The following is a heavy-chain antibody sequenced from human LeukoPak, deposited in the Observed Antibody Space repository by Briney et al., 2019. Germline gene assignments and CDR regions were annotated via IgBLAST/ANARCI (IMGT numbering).Heavy chain of an antibody. J-gene: IGHJ4*02. CDR3: AKGSYYDSSGSFYFDY. CDR1: GLTFSNYA. D-gene: IGHD3-22*01. V-gene: IGHV3-23*01. Sequence: TGGSLRLSCTASGLTFSNYAMSWVRQAPGKGLEWVSGISGSGDNTYYADSVKGRFTISRDNSKNTLYVQVNSLGTEDTAAYYCAKGSYYDSSGSFYFDYWGQGTLVTVSS. CDR2: ISGSGDNT.